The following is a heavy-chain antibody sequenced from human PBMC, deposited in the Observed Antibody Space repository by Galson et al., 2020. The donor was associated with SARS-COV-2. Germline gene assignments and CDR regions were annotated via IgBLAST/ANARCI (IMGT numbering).Heavy chain of an antibody. CDR1: GFTFSSYW. Sequence: GGSLRLSCAASGFTFSSYWMHWVRQAPGKGLVWVSSINSDGSSTSYGDLVKGRFTISRDNAKNTLYLQMNSRRAEDTAVYYCARDPGIGSSWPYYFDYWGQGTLVTVSS. D-gene: IGHD6-13*01. V-gene: IGHV3-74*01. J-gene: IGHJ4*02. CDR3: ARDPGIGSSWPYYFDY. CDR2: INSDGSST.